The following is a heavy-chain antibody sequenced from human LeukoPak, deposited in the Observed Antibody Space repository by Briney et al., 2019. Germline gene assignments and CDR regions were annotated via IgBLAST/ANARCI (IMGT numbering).Heavy chain of an antibody. V-gene: IGHV3-23*01. CDR2: ISGSGGST. J-gene: IGHJ4*02. CDR3: AKGFVLSSYYFDY. D-gene: IGHD3-16*01. Sequence: TGGSLRLSCAASGFSFINYAMSWVRQAPGKGLEWVPGISGSGGSTYYADSVKGRFTISRDNSKNTLYLQMNSLRAEDTAVYYCAKGFVLSSYYFDYWGQGTLVTVSS. CDR1: GFSFINYA.